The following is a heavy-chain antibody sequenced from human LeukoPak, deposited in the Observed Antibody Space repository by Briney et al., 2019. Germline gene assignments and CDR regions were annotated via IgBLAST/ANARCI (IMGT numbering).Heavy chain of an antibody. J-gene: IGHJ4*02. D-gene: IGHD3-22*01. CDR2: IYSDGSR. V-gene: IGHV3-53*01. CDR1: GFTVSSNH. Sequence: GGSLRLSCAASGFTVSSNHMSWVRQAPGKGLEWVSVIYSDGSRCYADSMKGRFTISRDNSKNTLYLQMNSLRAEDTAVYYCARRYYYHDSGTYSWYFDYWGQGTLVTVSS. CDR3: ARRYYYHDSGTYSWYFDY.